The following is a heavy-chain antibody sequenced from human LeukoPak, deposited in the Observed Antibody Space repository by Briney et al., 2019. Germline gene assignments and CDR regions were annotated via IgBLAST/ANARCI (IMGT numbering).Heavy chain of an antibody. V-gene: IGHV1-2*02. CDR2: INPNSGDT. CDR1: GYTFTGYY. D-gene: IGHD2-15*01. CDR3: ARAKYCSGGSCYSYYYYGMDV. Sequence: ASVKVSCKASGYTFTGYYMHWVRQAPGQGLEWMGWINPNSGDTNYAQKFQGRVTMTRDTSISTAYMELSRLRSDDTAVYYCARAKYCSGGSCYSYYYYGMDVWGQGTTVTVSS. J-gene: IGHJ6*02.